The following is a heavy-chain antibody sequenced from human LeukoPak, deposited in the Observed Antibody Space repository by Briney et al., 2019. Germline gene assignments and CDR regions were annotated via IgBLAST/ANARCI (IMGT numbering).Heavy chain of an antibody. Sequence: GSLRLSCAASGFTVSSNYMSWVRQAPGKGLEWVSVIYSGGSTYYADSVKGRFTISRDNSKNTLYLQMNSLRAEDTAVYYCARDRRGYSYGYAYYYGMDVWGQGTTVTVSS. V-gene: IGHV3-53*01. CDR3: ARDRRGYSYGYAYYYGMDV. CDR2: IYSGGST. D-gene: IGHD5-18*01. CDR1: GFTVSSNY. J-gene: IGHJ6*02.